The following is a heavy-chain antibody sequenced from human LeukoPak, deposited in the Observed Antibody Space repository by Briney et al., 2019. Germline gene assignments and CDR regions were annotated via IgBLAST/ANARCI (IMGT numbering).Heavy chain of an antibody. J-gene: IGHJ3*02. V-gene: IGHV4-38-2*02. Sequence: SETLSLTCTVSGYSISSGYYWGWIRQPPGKGLEWIGSIYHSGGTYYNPSLKSRVTISVDTSKNQFSLKLSSVTAADTAVYYCARDAEKIAVAGDAFDIWGQGTMVTVSS. CDR3: ARDAEKIAVAGDAFDI. CDR1: GYSISSGYY. CDR2: IYHSGGT. D-gene: IGHD6-19*01.